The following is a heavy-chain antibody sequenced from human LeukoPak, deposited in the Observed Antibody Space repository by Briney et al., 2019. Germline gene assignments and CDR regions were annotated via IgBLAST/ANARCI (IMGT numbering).Heavy chain of an antibody. D-gene: IGHD6-6*01. CDR3: ARDEYSSSAMKV. Sequence: GGSLRLSCAASGFTFSDYYMSWIRQAPGKGLEWVSYISSSGTTIYYADSVKGRFTISRDNAKNSLYLQMNSLRAEDTAVYYCARDEYSSSAMKVWGQGTLVTVSS. CDR1: GFTFSDYY. V-gene: IGHV3-11*04. J-gene: IGHJ4*02. CDR2: ISSSGTTI.